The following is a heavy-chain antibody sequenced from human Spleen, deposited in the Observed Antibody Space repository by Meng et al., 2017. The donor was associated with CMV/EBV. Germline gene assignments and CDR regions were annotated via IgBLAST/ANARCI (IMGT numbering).Heavy chain of an antibody. V-gene: IGHV4-61*02. CDR1: GGSISSGSYY. Sequence: QVQLQEPGPGLVKPSQTLSPTCTVSGGSISSGSYYWSWIRQPAGKGLEWIGRIYTSGSTNYNPSLKSRVTISVDTSKNQFSLKLSSVTAADPAVYYCARESPGDYVWFYWGQGTLVTVSS. CDR3: ARESPGDYVWFY. D-gene: IGHD3-16*01. J-gene: IGHJ4*02. CDR2: IYTSGST.